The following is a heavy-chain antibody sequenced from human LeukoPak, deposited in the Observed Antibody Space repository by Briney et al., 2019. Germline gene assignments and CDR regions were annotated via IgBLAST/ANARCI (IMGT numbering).Heavy chain of an antibody. CDR3: AGGWGFDP. V-gene: IGHV3-30*02. CDR2: IRYDGSNK. CDR1: GFTFSSYG. J-gene: IGHJ5*02. Sequence: GGSLRLSCAASGFTFSSYGMHWVRQAPGKGLEWVAFIRYDGSNKYYADSVKGRFTISRDNAKNSLYLQMNSLRAEDTAVYYCAGGWGFDPWGQGTLVTVSS. D-gene: IGHD7-27*01.